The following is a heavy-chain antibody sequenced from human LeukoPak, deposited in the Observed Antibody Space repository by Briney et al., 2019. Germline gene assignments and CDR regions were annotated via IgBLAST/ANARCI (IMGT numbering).Heavy chain of an antibody. D-gene: IGHD1-1*01. Sequence: GRSLRLSCTASGFIFGDYAMSWVRQAPGKGLEWIGFIRREAYGGTAQYAASVKGRFTISRDDSESIAYLQMNSLKTEDTAVYYCIRDGNWNFDYWGQGTLVTVSS. J-gene: IGHJ4*02. V-gene: IGHV3-49*04. CDR1: GFIFGDYA. CDR3: IRDGNWNFDY. CDR2: IRREAYGGTA.